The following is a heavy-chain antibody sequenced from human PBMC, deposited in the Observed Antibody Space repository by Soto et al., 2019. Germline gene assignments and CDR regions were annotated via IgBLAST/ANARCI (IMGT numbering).Heavy chain of an antibody. CDR2: IYYSGST. CDR3: ARHDWLYYFDY. V-gene: IGHV4-59*08. CDR1: GGSISSYY. J-gene: IGHJ4*02. Sequence: SETLSLTCTVSGGSISSYYWSWIRQPPGKGLEWIGYIYYSGSTNYNPSLKSRVTISVDTSKNQFSLKLSSVTAADTAVYYCARHDWLYYFDYWGQGTLVTVSS. D-gene: IGHD3-9*01.